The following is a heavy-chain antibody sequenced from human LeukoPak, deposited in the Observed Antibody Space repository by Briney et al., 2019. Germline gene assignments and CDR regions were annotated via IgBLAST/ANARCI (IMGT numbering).Heavy chain of an antibody. Sequence: GGSLRLSCAASGFTLSSYWMSWVRQAPGKGLEWVANIKRDGSEKYYVDSVKGRFSISRDNAKNSLYLQMNSLRVEDTAVYYCVRDDGATKPCWGQGTLVTVSS. CDR3: VRDDGATKPC. J-gene: IGHJ4*02. CDR2: IKRDGSEK. V-gene: IGHV3-7*01. D-gene: IGHD1-26*01. CDR1: GFTLSSYW.